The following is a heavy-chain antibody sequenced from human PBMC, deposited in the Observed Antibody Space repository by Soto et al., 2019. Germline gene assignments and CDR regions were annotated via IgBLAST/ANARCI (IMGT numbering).Heavy chain of an antibody. J-gene: IGHJ3*01. CDR1: GFSLTTSGVG. CDR2: IYWSGDE. Sequence: SGPTLVNPTQTLTLTCSFSGFSLTTSGVGVGWIRQPPGKALEWLAHIYWSGDEHYRPSLKSRLSITKDASKNQVVLTMTNMDPVDTATYYGARGLATLPVFAFDVWGQGTMVTVSS. D-gene: IGHD6-25*01. CDR3: ARGLATLPVFAFDV. V-gene: IGHV2-5*01.